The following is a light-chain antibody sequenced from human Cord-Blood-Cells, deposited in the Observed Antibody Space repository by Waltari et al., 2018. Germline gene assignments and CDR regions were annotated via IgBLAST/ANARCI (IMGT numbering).Light chain of an antibody. V-gene: IGKV1-39*01. CDR2: AAS. Sequence: DIQMTQSPSSLSASVGDRVTITCRASQSISSYLNWYQQKPGKAPKLLIYAASSLQSGVPSRFSGSGSGADFTLYTSRLQPEDFATYYCQQSYSTPRTFG. J-gene: IGKJ1*01. CDR3: QQSYSTPRT. CDR1: QSISSY.